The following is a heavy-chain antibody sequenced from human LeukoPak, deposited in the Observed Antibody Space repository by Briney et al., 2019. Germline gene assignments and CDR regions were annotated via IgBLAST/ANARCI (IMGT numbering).Heavy chain of an antibody. CDR1: GGSISSSSYY. Sequence: TSETLSLTCTVSGGSISSSSYYWGWIRQPPGKGLEWIGSIYYSGSTYYNPSLKSRVTISVDTSKNQFSLKLSSVTAADTAVYYCARHSGSYLPDYWGQGTLVTVSS. CDR3: ARHSGSYLPDY. CDR2: IYYSGST. D-gene: IGHD1-26*01. V-gene: IGHV4-39*01. J-gene: IGHJ4*02.